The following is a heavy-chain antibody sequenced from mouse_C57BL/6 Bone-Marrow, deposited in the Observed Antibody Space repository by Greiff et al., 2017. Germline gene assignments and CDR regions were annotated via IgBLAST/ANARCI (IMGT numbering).Heavy chain of an antibody. D-gene: IGHD2-3*01. CDR2: FHPYNDDT. Sequence: VQLKESGAELVKPGASVKMSCKASGYTFTTYPIEWMKQNHGKSLEWIGNFHPYNDDTKYNEKFKGKATLTVEKSSSTVYLELSRLTSDDSAVYYCAIIYEGYYWYFDVWGTGTTVTVSS. V-gene: IGHV1-47*01. J-gene: IGHJ1*03. CDR3: AIIYEGYYWYFDV. CDR1: GYTFTTYP.